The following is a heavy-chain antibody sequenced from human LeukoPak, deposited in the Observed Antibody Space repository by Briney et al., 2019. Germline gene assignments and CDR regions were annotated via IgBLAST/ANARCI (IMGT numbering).Heavy chain of an antibody. V-gene: IGHV1-2*02. Sequence: ASVKVSCKASGYTFTGNSVHWVRQVPGQGLEWMGWINPNSAGTNYAQKFQGRVTMTRDTSISTAYMAVSGLRSDDTGVYYCTRGPYLDYWGQGTLVTVSS. CDR1: GYTFTGNS. CDR3: TRGPYLDY. CDR2: INPNSAGT. J-gene: IGHJ4*02.